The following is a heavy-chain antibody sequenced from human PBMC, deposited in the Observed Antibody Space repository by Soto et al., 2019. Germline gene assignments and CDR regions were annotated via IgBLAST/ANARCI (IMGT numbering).Heavy chain of an antibody. D-gene: IGHD2-8*01. CDR1: GYTFSRYG. CDR2: ISGYNGDT. CDR3: AKNGQPPYYYYGMDV. J-gene: IGHJ6*02. Sequence: QGQLVQSGPEVMKPGASVKVSCKASGYTFSRYGIGWVRQAPGQGLEWMGWISGYNGDTKYAQKVQGRVTMTIDTSTYTAYMELRSLTSDDTAIYYCAKNGQPPYYYYGMDVWGQGTTVTVSS. V-gene: IGHV1-18*01.